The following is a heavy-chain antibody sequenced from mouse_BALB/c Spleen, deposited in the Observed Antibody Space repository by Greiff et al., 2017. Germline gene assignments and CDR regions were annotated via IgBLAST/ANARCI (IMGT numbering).Heavy chain of an antibody. CDR2: ISYSGST. D-gene: IGHD1-1*01. V-gene: IGHV3-2*02. CDR1: GYSITSDYA. J-gene: IGHJ4*01. CDR3: ARFEDYGSLDY. Sequence: EVQGVESGPGLVKPSQSLSLTCTVTGYSITSDYAWNWIRQFPGNKLEWMGYISYSGSTSYNPSLKSRISITRDTSKNQFFLQLNSVTTEDTATYYCARFEDYGSLDYWGQGTSVTVSS.